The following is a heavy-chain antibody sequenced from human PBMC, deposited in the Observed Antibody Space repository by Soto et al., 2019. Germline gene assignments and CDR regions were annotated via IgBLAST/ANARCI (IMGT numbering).Heavy chain of an antibody. CDR2: IIPIFGTA. V-gene: IGHV1-69*01. CDR1: GGTFSSDS. J-gene: IGHJ5*02. CDR3: ARDASTWSPSHNWFDP. D-gene: IGHD2-15*01. Sequence: QVQLVQSGAEVKKPGSSVKVSCKASGGTFSSDSINWVRQAPGQGLEWMGGIIPIFGTANYAQKFQGRVTISADESASTVYMELSSLRSEDTAVYYCARDASTWSPSHNWFDPWGQGTLVTVSS.